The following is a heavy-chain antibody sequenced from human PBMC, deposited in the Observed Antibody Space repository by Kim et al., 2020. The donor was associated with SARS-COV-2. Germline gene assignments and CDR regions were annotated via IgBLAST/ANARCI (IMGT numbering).Heavy chain of an antibody. D-gene: IGHD1-26*01. CDR1: GGTFSSYA. J-gene: IGHJ6*02. CDR3: ATATLGDYYYYGMDV. V-gene: IGHV1-69*13. CDR2: IIPIFGTA. Sequence: SVKVSCKASGGTFSSYAISWVRQAPGQGLEWMGGIIPIFGTANYAQKFQGRVTITADESTSTAYMELSSLRSEDTAVYYCATATLGDYYYYGMDVWGQGTTVTVSS.